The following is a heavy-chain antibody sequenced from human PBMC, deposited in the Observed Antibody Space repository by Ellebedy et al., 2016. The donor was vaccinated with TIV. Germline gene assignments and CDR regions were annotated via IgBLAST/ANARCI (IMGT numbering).Heavy chain of an antibody. CDR1: GYTFTSYA. V-gene: IGHV1-3*01. CDR3: AMWNDRTSYSSGWYYFDY. D-gene: IGHD6-19*01. CDR2: INAGNGNT. J-gene: IGHJ4*02. Sequence: ASVKVSCXASGYTFTSYAMHWVRQAPGQRLEWMGWINAGNGNTKYSQKFQGRVTITRDTSASTAYMELSSLRSEDTAVYYCAMWNDRTSYSSGWYYFDYWGQGTLVTVSS.